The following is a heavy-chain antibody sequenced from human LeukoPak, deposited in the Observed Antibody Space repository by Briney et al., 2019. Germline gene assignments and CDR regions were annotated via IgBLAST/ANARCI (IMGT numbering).Heavy chain of an antibody. Sequence: PSETLSLTCAVYGGSFSGYYWSWIRQPPGKGLEWIGEINRSGSTNYNPSLKSRVTISVDTSKNQFSLKLSSVTAADTAVYYCAGRLPAAIPQYFQHWGQGTLVTVSS. V-gene: IGHV4-34*01. J-gene: IGHJ1*01. CDR1: GGSFSGYY. D-gene: IGHD2-2*01. CDR2: INRSGST. CDR3: AGRLPAAIPQYFQH.